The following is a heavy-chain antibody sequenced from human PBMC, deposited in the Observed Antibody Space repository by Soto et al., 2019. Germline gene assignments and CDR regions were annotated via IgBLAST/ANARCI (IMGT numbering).Heavy chain of an antibody. V-gene: IGHV3-11*01. CDR2: IDNSGTIK. Sequence: GGSLVLSCAASGCTFSDYYMTWIRQAPGKGLEWVSYIDNSGTIKYYADSVRGRFTISRDNTKNSLSLQMNSLGAEDTAIYYCARIEGDCSGGSCYSGGFDYWGQGALVTVSS. CDR1: GCTFSDYY. CDR3: ARIEGDCSGGSCYSGGFDY. J-gene: IGHJ4*02. D-gene: IGHD2-15*01.